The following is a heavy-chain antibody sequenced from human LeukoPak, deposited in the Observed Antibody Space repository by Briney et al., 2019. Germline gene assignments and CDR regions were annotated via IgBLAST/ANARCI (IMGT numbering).Heavy chain of an antibody. CDR1: GFTFSSYG. J-gene: IGHJ4*02. D-gene: IGHD1-26*01. CDR3: AKDSRGIVGATSGFDY. V-gene: IGHV3-30*18. Sequence: GGSLRLSCAAPGFTFSSYGMHWVRQAPGKGLEWVAVISYDGSNKYYADSVKGRFTISRDNSKNTLYLQMNRLRAEDTAVYYCAKDSRGIVGATSGFDYWGQGTLVTVSS. CDR2: ISYDGSNK.